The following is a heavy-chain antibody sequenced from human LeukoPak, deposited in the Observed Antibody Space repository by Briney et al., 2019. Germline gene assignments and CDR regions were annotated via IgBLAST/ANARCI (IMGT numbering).Heavy chain of an antibody. J-gene: IGHJ3*01. D-gene: IGHD3-10*01. CDR3: AKDLGYYGSGSARDAFDL. V-gene: IGHV3-43*02. CDR2: ISGDGGST. Sequence: QRGGSPGLSCAASGFTFDDYAMHWVRQAPGKGLEWVSLISGDGGSTSYADSVKGRFTISRDNSKNSLYLQMNSLRTEDTALFYCAKDLGYYGSGSARDAFDLWGQGTIVSVSS. CDR1: GFTFDDYA.